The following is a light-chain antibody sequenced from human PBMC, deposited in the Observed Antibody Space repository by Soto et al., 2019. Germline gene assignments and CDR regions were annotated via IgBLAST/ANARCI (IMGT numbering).Light chain of an antibody. Sequence: QSALTQPASMSGSPGQSITISCTGTSSDVGASKYVSWYQQHPGKAPKLMIYEVSYRPSGVPNRFSGSKSGNTASLTISGLQAEDEADYYCSSYTSGATLVVFGGGTQLTVL. V-gene: IGLV2-14*01. J-gene: IGLJ3*02. CDR2: EVS. CDR1: SSDVGASKY. CDR3: SSYTSGATLVV.